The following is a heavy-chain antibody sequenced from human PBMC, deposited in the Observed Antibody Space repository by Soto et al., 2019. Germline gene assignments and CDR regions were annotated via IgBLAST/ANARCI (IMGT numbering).Heavy chain of an antibody. CDR1: GFTFPNSA. J-gene: IGHJ4*02. CDR3: ATDKRDSYGSGNY. D-gene: IGHD3-10*01. Sequence: GASGKGSCKASGFTFPNSAVQWVRQARVQRLEWIGWIVVGSGNTNYAQKFQERVTITRDKSTTTAYMELSSLRSEDTAVYYCATDKRDSYGSGNYSGQVTPLPVS. V-gene: IGHV1-58*01. CDR2: IVVGSGNT.